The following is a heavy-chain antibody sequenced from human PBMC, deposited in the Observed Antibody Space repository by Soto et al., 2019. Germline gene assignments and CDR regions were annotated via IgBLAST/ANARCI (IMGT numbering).Heavy chain of an antibody. CDR2: MNPNSGNT. J-gene: IGHJ4*02. D-gene: IGHD6-19*01. Sequence: ASVKVSCKASGYTFTSYDINWVRQATGQGLEWMGWMNPNSGNTGYAQKFQGRVTMTRNTSISTAYMELSSLRSEDTAVYYCARGPRIAVAGTGAYWGQGTLVTVSS. CDR1: GYTFTSYD. V-gene: IGHV1-8*01. CDR3: ARGPRIAVAGTGAY.